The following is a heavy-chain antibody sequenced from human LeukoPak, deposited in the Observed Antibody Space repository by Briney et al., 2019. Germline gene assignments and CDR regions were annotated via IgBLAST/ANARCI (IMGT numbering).Heavy chain of an antibody. Sequence: PSETLSLTCAVYGGFFGGYYWSWIRQPPGKGLEWIGEINHSGSTNYNPSLKSRVTVSVDTSKNQFSLKVSSVTAADTAVYYCARGSLDEGWFDPWGQGTLVTVSS. V-gene: IGHV4-34*01. CDR1: GGFFGGYY. D-gene: IGHD2-2*01. CDR2: INHSGST. CDR3: ARGSLDEGWFDP. J-gene: IGHJ5*02.